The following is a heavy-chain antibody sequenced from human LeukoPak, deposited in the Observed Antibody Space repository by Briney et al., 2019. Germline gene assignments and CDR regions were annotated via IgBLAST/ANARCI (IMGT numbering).Heavy chain of an antibody. D-gene: IGHD2-15*01. V-gene: IGHV1-2*02. CDR2: VIPNSGGT. CDR3: ARGVLLQGRGAFDI. Sequence: ASVMLSCKASGYTFSVYYIHWLRQAPGQGLEWMGWVIPNSGGTNYAQKFQDRVTMTRDTSISTAYMELSGLTDDDTAVYYCARGVLLQGRGAFDIWGQGAMVTVSS. CDR1: GYTFSVYY. J-gene: IGHJ3*02.